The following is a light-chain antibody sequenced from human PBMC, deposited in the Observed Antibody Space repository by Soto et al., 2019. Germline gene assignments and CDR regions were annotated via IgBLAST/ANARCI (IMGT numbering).Light chain of an antibody. J-gene: IGLJ1*01. V-gene: IGLV1-40*01. CDR3: QSYVTSLSGLYV. CDR1: SSNIGAGKD. CDR2: DSN. Sequence: QSVLTQPPSGSGAPGQRVTISCTGSSSNIGAGKDVHWYRQLPGAAPKFLISDSNHRPSGVPARFSVSKSGASASLAITGLRAEDEGDYFCQSYVTSLSGLYVFGTGTKVTVL.